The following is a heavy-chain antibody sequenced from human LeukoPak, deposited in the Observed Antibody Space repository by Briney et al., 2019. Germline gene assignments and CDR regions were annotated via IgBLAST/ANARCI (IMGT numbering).Heavy chain of an antibody. Sequence: GCTYYADSVKGRFTISRDNSKNTLYLQMNSLRAEDTAVYYCARAKMSGDYVLSFHYYYYYMDVWGKGTTVTVSS. CDR2: GCT. V-gene: IGHV3-66*03. D-gene: IGHD4-17*01. J-gene: IGHJ6*03. CDR3: ARAKMSGDYVLSFHYYYYYMDV.